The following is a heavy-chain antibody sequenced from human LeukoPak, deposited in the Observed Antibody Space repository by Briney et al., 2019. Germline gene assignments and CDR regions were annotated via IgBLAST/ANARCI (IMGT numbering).Heavy chain of an antibody. CDR2: TSSDLNVK. Sequence: GGSLRLSCAASGFTFSSYAMHWVRQAPGKGLEWVAVTSSDLNVKLYADSVKGRFTISRDNSRSTLYLQMNSLRPEDTAIYYCAREGYYGSGSPPSLYFDYWGQGTLVTVSS. V-gene: IGHV3-30-3*01. J-gene: IGHJ4*02. CDR3: AREGYYGSGSPPSLYFDY. CDR1: GFTFSSYA. D-gene: IGHD3-10*01.